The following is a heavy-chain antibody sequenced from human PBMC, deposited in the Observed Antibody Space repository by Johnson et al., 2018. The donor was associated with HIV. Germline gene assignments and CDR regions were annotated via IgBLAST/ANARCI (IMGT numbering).Heavy chain of an antibody. J-gene: IGHJ3*02. V-gene: IGHV3-9*01. Sequence: QLVESGGGLVKPGGSLRLSCAASGFTFDDYAMHWVRQAPGKGLEWVSGISWNSGSIGYADSVKGRFTISRDNAKNSLYLQMNSLRAEDTALYYCEAVVSAFDIWGQGTMVTVSS. CDR3: EAVVSAFDI. CDR2: ISWNSGSI. CDR1: GFTFDDYA. D-gene: IGHD2-15*01.